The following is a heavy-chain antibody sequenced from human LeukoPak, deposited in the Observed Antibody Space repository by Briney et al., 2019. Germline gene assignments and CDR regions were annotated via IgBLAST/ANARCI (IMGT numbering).Heavy chain of an antibody. D-gene: IGHD1-26*01. V-gene: IGHV1-46*01. J-gene: IGHJ4*02. Sequence: GASVKVSCKASVYTFSSYYMHWVRQAPGQGLEWMGIINPSGGSTSYAQKFQGRVTVTRDTSTSTVYVDLSSLRSEDTAVYYCARGEWELILDWGQGTLVTVSS. CDR1: VYTFSSYY. CDR3: ARGEWELILD. CDR2: INPSGGST.